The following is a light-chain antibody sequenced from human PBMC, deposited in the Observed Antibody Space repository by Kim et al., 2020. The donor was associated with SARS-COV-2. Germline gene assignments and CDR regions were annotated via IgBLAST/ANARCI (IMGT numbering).Light chain of an antibody. CDR3: QQYGSSPRT. CDR2: AAS. CDR1: QRVSSSY. Sequence: EIVLTQSPGTLSLSPGERATLSCRASQRVSSSYLAWYQQKPGQAPRLLMYAASDRATGIPDRFSGSGSGIDFTLTISRLEPEDFAVYYCQQYGSSPRTFGQGTKVDIK. J-gene: IGKJ1*01. V-gene: IGKV3-20*01.